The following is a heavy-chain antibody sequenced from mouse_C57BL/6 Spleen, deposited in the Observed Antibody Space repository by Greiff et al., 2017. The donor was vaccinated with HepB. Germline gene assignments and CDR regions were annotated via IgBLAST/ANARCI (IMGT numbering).Heavy chain of an antibody. D-gene: IGHD1-1*01. CDR2: IDPETGGT. Sequence: VQLQQSGAELVRPGASVTLSCKASGYTFTDYEMHWVKQTPVHGLEWIGAIDPETGGTAYNQKFKGKAILTADKSSSTAYMELRSLTSEDSAVYYCTSPYYYGSGGFAYWGQGTLVTVSA. V-gene: IGHV1-15*01. CDR1: GYTFTDYE. CDR3: TSPYYYGSGGFAY. J-gene: IGHJ3*01.